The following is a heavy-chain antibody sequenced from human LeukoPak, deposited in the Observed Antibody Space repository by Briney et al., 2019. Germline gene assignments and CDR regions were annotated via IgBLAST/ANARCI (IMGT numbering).Heavy chain of an antibody. CDR2: IYTSGST. V-gene: IGHV4-4*09. J-gene: IGHJ4*02. CDR3: ARTKYSGSYREFDY. CDR1: GGSISSYY. Sequence: SETLSLTCTVSGGSISSYYWSRIRQPPGKGLEWIGYIYTSGSTNYNPSLKSRVTISVDTSKNQFSLKLSSVTAADTAVYYCARTKYSGSYREFDYWGQGTLVTVSS. D-gene: IGHD1-26*01.